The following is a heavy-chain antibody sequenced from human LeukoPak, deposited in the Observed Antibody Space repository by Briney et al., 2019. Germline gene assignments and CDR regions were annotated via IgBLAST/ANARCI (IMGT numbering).Heavy chain of an antibody. Sequence: ASLKVSCKASGYTFTDDYIHWVRQAPGQGLEWMGWINVNSGGTNYAQKFYARVTMTRDTSISTAYMELSRLRSDDTAVYYCARDRYSSSWYWTDWGQGTLVTVSS. J-gene: IGHJ4*02. CDR2: INVNSGGT. CDR1: GYTFTDDY. V-gene: IGHV1-2*02. CDR3: ARDRYSSSWYWTD. D-gene: IGHD6-13*01.